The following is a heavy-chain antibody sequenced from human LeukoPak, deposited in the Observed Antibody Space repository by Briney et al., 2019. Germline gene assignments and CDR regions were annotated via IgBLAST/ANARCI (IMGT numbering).Heavy chain of an antibody. V-gene: IGHV4-59*01. D-gene: IGHD3-9*01. CDR3: AREKDRRYDILTGFWGFDP. CDR1: GGSISSYY. CDR2: IYYSGST. J-gene: IGHJ5*02. Sequence: SETLSLTCTVSGGSISSYYWSWIRQPPGKGLEWIGCIYYSGSTNYNPSLKSRVTISVDTSKNQFSLKLSSVTAADTAVYYCAREKDRRYDILTGFWGFDPWGQGTLVTVSS.